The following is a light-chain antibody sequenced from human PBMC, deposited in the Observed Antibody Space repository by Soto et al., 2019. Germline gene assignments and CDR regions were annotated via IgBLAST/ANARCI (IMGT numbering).Light chain of an antibody. CDR2: EVS. CDR1: SSDVGGYNY. CDR3: SSYTSSTALV. Sequence: ALTQPASVSGSPGQSITISCTGTSSDVGGYNYVSWYQQHPGKAPKLMIYEVSNRPSGVSDRFSGSKSGNTASLTISGLQAEDEADYHCSSYTSSTALVFGTGTKVTVL. J-gene: IGLJ1*01. V-gene: IGLV2-14*01.